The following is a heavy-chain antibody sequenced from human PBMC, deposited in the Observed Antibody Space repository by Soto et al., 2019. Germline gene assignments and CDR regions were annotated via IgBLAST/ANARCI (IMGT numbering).Heavy chain of an antibody. V-gene: IGHV3-30*02. J-gene: IGHJ4*02. CDR3: AKAVRYCTNGVSHPSPYFNY. CDR1: GFTFSIYG. D-gene: IGHD2-8*01. CDR2: IWYDGSVQ. Sequence: PGGTLRLSCAASGFTFSIYGMHWVRQAPGKGLERVASIWYDGSVQYYADSVKGRFTISRDDFQNTLHLQMNSLRAEDTAVYYCAKAVRYCTNGVSHPSPYFNYWDRGALVAVSS.